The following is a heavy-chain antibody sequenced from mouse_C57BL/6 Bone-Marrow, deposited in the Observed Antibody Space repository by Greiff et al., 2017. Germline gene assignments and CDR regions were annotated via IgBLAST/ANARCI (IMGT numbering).Heavy chain of an antibody. Sequence: ESGAELVRPGASVKLSCTASGFNIKDDYMHWVKQRPEQGLEWIGWIDPENGDTEYASKFQGKATITADTSSNTAYLQLSSLTSEDTAVYYCTTFPLITTVVATDYFDYWGQGTTLTVSS. CDR2: IDPENGDT. CDR3: TTFPLITTVVATDYFDY. D-gene: IGHD1-1*01. CDR1: GFNIKDDY. J-gene: IGHJ2*01. V-gene: IGHV14-4*01.